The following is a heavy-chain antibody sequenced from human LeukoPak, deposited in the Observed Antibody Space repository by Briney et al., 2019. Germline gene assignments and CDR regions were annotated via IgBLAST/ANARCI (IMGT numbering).Heavy chain of an antibody. Sequence: PGGSLRLSCAVSGFTFSSYWMTWVRQAPGKGLEWVAKIKQDGSEKYYVDSVKGRFTISRDSARNSVYLQMNSLGAEDTAVYYCARRGTSSSWAHFDYWDQGTLVTVSS. CDR1: GFTFSSYW. J-gene: IGHJ4*02. CDR3: ARRGTSSSWAHFDY. D-gene: IGHD6-13*01. CDR2: IKQDGSEK. V-gene: IGHV3-7*05.